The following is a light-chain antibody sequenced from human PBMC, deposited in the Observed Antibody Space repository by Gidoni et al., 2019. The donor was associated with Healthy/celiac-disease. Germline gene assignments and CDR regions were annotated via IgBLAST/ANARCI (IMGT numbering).Light chain of an antibody. J-gene: IGKJ1*01. CDR1: QSVSSN. Sequence: IVMTHSPAPLSVSPGERATLPCRASQSVSSNLAWYQQKPGKAPRLLIYGASTRATGIPARFSGSGSGTEFTLTISSLQSEDFAVYYCQQYNNWPRTFGQGTKVEIK. V-gene: IGKV3-15*01. CDR2: GAS. CDR3: QQYNNWPRT.